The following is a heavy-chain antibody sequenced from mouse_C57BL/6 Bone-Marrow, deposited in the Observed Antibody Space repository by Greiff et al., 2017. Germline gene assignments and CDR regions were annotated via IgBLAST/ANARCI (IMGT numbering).Heavy chain of an antibody. Sequence: EVQLQQSGPGLVKPSQSLSLTCSVTGYSITSGYYWNWIRQFPGNKLEWMGYISYDGSNNYNPSLKNRISITRDTSKNQFFLKLNSVTTEDTATYYCARRIYYGNYVLAMDYWGQGTSVTVSS. D-gene: IGHD2-1*01. CDR1: GYSITSGYY. J-gene: IGHJ4*01. V-gene: IGHV3-6*01. CDR3: ARRIYYGNYVLAMDY. CDR2: ISYDGSN.